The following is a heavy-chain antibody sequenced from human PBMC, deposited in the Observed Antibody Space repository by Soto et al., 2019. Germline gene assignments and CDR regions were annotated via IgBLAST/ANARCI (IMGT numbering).Heavy chain of an antibody. J-gene: IGHJ3*02. D-gene: IGHD2-2*01. V-gene: IGHV1-3*01. Sequence: QVQLVQSGAEVKTPGASVRVSCKASGYTLTTFAMHLVRQTPGQRLQSMGLINAGTDNTKYSQNFQGRLTITRDTSANTAYMELSSLRSEDTAVYYCARCCLTTSCYGAFDIWGQGTMVTVSS. CDR2: INAGTDNT. CDR3: ARCCLTTSCYGAFDI. CDR1: GYTLTTFA.